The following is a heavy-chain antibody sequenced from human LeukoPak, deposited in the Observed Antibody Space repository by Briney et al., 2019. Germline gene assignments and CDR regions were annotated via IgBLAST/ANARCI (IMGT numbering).Heavy chain of an antibody. Sequence: PGGSLRLSCAASGVTLSSYAMSWVRQAPGKGLEWVANIDQDGSEKYYVDSVKGRFTISRDNAKNSLYLQMNSLRDEDTAVYYCARSRVMYATGPFDYWGQGALVTVSS. CDR1: GVTLSSYA. CDR2: IDQDGSEK. D-gene: IGHD2-8*02. J-gene: IGHJ4*02. CDR3: ARSRVMYATGPFDY. V-gene: IGHV3-7*03.